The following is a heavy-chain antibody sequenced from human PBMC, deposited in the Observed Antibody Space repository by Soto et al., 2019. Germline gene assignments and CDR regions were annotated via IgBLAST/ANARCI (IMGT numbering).Heavy chain of an antibody. CDR1: GFTFSDYG. V-gene: IGHV3-30*18. J-gene: IGHJ4*02. CDR2: ISHDGTNK. Sequence: PGGSLRLSCAASGFTFSDYGMHWVRQAPGKGLDWAAAISHDGTNKNYGDSVKGRFTISRDNSKKTLYLQMNSLRPEDTALYYCAKDEYYYSRSGYYIFDSWGQGTLVTVSS. D-gene: IGHD3-22*01. CDR3: AKDEYYYSRSGYYIFDS.